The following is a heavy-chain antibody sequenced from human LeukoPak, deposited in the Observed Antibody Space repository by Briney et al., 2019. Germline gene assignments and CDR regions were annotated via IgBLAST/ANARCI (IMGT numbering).Heavy chain of an antibody. D-gene: IGHD3-10*01. CDR1: GFTFSSYS. J-gene: IGHJ6*02. V-gene: IGHV3-21*01. Sequence: GGSLRVSCAGSGFTFSSYSMNWVRQAPGKGLEWVSSISSSSSYIYYADSVKGRFTISRDNARNSLYLQMNSLRAEDTAVYYCARDGGGDGDSNFYYYGMDVWGQGTTVTVSS. CDR3: ARDGGGDGDSNFYYYGMDV. CDR2: ISSSSSYI.